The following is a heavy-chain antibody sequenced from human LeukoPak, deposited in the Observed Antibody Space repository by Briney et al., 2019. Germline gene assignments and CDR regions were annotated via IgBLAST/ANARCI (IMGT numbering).Heavy chain of an antibody. CDR2: IYYSGST. D-gene: IGHD3-22*01. Sequence: SETLSLTCTVSGVSISSGSYYWGWLRQPPGKGLEWIGSIYYSGSTYYNPSLKSRVTISVDTSKTQFSLKLSSVTAADTAVYYCARHYYDSSGYLSSYFDYWGQGTLVTVSS. V-gene: IGHV4-39*01. CDR1: GVSISSGSYY. J-gene: IGHJ4*02. CDR3: ARHYYDSSGYLSSYFDY.